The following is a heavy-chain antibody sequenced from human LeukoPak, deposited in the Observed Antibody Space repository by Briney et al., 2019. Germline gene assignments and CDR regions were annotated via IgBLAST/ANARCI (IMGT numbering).Heavy chain of an antibody. CDR2: INPNSGGT. CDR1: GYTFTGYY. D-gene: IGHD2-2*01. CDR3: ARAGIVVVHYEDWEWFDP. J-gene: IGHJ5*02. V-gene: IGHV1-2*02. Sequence: ASVKVSCKASGYTFTGYYMHWVRQAPGQGLEWMGWINPNSGGTNYAQKFQGRVTMTRDTSISTAYMELSRLRSDDTAVYYCARAGIVVVHYEDWEWFDPWGQGTLVTVSS.